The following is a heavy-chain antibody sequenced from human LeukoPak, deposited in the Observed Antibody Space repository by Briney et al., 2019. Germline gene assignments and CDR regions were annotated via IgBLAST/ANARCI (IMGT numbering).Heavy chain of an antibody. CDR3: ARQLGYCSSSSCYADKVDY. J-gene: IGHJ4*02. D-gene: IGHD2-2*01. Sequence: SETLSLTCTVSRGSISSSSYYWVWIRQPPGKGLEWIGSIYYSGSTYYNPSLKSRVTTSVDTSKNQFSLKLSSVTAADTAVYYCARQLGYCSSSSCYADKVDYWGQGTLVTVSS. V-gene: IGHV4-39*01. CDR1: RGSISSSSYY. CDR2: IYYSGST.